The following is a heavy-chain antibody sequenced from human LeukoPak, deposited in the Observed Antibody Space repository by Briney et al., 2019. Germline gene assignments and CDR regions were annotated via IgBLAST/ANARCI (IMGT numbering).Heavy chain of an antibody. CDR3: ARDSSSGYHRGAYYYYYYMDV. D-gene: IGHD6-13*01. CDR1: GFTFSCYD. CDR2: ITSSSSNI. Sequence: GGSLRLSCAASGFTFSCYDMNWVRQAPGKGLEWVSHITSSSSNIYYADSVKGRFTISGDNAKNSLYLQMNSLRAEDTAVYYCARDSSSGYHRGAYYYYYYMDVWGKGTTVTISS. V-gene: IGHV3-48*03. J-gene: IGHJ6*03.